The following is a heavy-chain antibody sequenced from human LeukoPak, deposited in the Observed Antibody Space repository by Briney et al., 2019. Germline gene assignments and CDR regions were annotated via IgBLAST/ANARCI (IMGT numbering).Heavy chain of an antibody. CDR2: IYTSGST. D-gene: IGHD7-27*01. Sequence: SQTLSLTCTVSGGSISSGSYYWSWIRQPARKGLEWIGRIYTSGSTNYNPSLKSRVTISVDTSKNQFSLKLSSVTAADTAVYYCAILNWGLYFDYWGQGTLVTVSS. J-gene: IGHJ4*02. CDR3: AILNWGLYFDY. V-gene: IGHV4-61*02. CDR1: GGSISSGSYY.